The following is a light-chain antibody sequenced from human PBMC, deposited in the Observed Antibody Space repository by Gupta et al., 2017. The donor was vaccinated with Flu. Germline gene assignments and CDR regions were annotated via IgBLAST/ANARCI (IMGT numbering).Light chain of an antibody. V-gene: IGLV2-14*01. J-gene: IGLJ3*02. CDR2: EVS. CDR3: SSYASSSSLV. CDR1: NSDVGYYNY. Sequence: SITISCSGTNSDVGYYNYVSWYQQHPGKAPKLMIYEVSNRPSGVSDRFSASKSGNTASLTITGLQAEDEAEYYCSSYASSSSLVFGGGTKLT.